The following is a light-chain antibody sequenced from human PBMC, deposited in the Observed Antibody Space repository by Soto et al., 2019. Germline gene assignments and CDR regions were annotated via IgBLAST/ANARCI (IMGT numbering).Light chain of an antibody. CDR1: QSVGRY. CDR2: DAS. Sequence: EIVMTQSPATLSLSPGQTATLSCRASQSVGRYLAWYQHRPGQAPRLLIYDASNRATGIPARFSGSGSGTDFTLTISGLQPEDFAVYSCQQCSDWSLFTFGPGTRLEIK. CDR3: QQCSDWSLFT. V-gene: IGKV3-11*01. J-gene: IGKJ5*01.